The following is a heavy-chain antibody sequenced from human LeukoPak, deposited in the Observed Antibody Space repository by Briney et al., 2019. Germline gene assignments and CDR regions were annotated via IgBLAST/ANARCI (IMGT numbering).Heavy chain of an antibody. D-gene: IGHD3-10*02. Sequence: PSQSLSLTSTVSGVSICSISYYCGWICQPPGKRLERSGSIYYSGRAYYNPCLTSLVTLSVETPKNQFSLKLSSVTAADTAVYYCARRHIKLFGELLEFDYWGQGTLVTVSS. CDR2: IYYSGRA. CDR1: GVSICSISYY. V-gene: IGHV4-39*01. CDR3: ARRHIKLFGELLEFDY. J-gene: IGHJ4*02.